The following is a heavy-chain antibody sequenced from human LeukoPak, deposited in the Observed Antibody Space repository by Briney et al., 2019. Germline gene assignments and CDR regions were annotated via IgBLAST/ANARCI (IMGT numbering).Heavy chain of an antibody. CDR3: ATDRLMLQPPYYYYYMDV. CDR1: GYTFTGYY. Sequence: ASVKVSCKASGYTFTGYYMHWVRQAPGKGLEWMGGFDPEDGETIYAQKFQGRVTMTEDTSTDTAYMELSSLRSEDTAVYYCATDRLMLQPPYYYYYMDVWGKGTTVTVSS. V-gene: IGHV1-24*01. J-gene: IGHJ6*03. CDR2: FDPEDGET. D-gene: IGHD2-8*01.